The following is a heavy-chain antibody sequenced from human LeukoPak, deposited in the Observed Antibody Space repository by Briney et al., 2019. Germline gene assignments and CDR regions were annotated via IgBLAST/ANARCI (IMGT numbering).Heavy chain of an antibody. V-gene: IGHV3-21*01. CDR3: ARDQVEGTYYDILTGYYNAPPRGDY. Sequence: PGGSLRLSCAASGFTFSSYSMNWVRQAPGKGLEWVSSISSRSSYIYYADSVKGRFTISRDNAKNSLYLQMNSLRAEDTAVYYCARDQVEGTYYDILTGYYNAPPRGDYWGQGTLVTVSS. CDR1: GFTFSSYS. CDR2: ISSRSSYI. J-gene: IGHJ4*02. D-gene: IGHD3-9*01.